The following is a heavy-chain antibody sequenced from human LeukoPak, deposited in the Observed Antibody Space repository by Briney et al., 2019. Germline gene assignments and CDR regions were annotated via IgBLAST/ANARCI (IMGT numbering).Heavy chain of an antibody. J-gene: IGHJ4*02. V-gene: IGHV1-3*01. CDR1: GYTFTSYA. D-gene: IGHD2-2*01. CDR3: ARGHVVVPAALDY. Sequence: ASVKVSCKASGYTFTSYAMHWVRQAPGQRLEWMGWINAGNGNTKYSQKFQGRVTITRDTSASTAYMELSSLRSEDTAVYYCARGHVVVPAALDYWGQGTLVTVSS. CDR2: INAGNGNT.